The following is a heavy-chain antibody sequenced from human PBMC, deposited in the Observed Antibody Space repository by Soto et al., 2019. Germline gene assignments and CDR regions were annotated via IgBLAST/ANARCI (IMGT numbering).Heavy chain of an antibody. CDR2: IGTAGDT. Sequence: GGSLRLSCAASGFTFSSYDMHWVRQATGKGLEWVSAIGTAGDTYYPGSVKGRFTISRENAKNSLYLQMNSLRAGDTAVYYCARAVAAAAPGVLYFDYWGQGTLVTVSS. CDR1: GFTFSSYD. V-gene: IGHV3-13*04. D-gene: IGHD6-13*01. CDR3: ARAVAAAAPGVLYFDY. J-gene: IGHJ4*02.